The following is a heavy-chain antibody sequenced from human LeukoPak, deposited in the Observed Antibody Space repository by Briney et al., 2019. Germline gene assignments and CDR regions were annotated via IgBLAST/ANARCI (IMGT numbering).Heavy chain of an antibody. V-gene: IGHV3-21*01. CDR3: ARDPEAYDYVWGSYRYYDY. Sequence: GGSLRLSCAASGFTFSSYSMNWVRQAPGKGLEWVSSISSSSRYIYYADSVKGRFTISRDNAKNSLYLQMNSLRAEDTAVYYCARDPEAYDYVWGSYRYYDYWGQGTLVTVSS. D-gene: IGHD3-16*02. CDR1: GFTFSSYS. CDR2: ISSSSRYI. J-gene: IGHJ4*02.